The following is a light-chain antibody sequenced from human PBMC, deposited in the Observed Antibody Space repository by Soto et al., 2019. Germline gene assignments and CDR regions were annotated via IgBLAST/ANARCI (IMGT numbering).Light chain of an antibody. Sequence: QSALTQPASVSGSPGQSITISCTGTSSDFGGFTYVSWYQQHPGKAPKLMIYEVSNRPSGVSNRFSGSKSDNTASLTISGLQAEDEADYYCSSYTSISTWVFGGGTNVTVL. CDR2: EVS. V-gene: IGLV2-14*01. CDR3: SSYTSISTWV. J-gene: IGLJ3*02. CDR1: SSDFGGFTY.